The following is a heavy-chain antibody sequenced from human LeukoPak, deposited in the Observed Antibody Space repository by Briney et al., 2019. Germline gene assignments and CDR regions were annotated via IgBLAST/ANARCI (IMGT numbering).Heavy chain of an antibody. J-gene: IGHJ4*02. CDR2: ISGSGGST. Sequence: PGGSLRLSCAASGFTFSSYGMSWVRQAPGKGLEWVSAISGSGGSTYYADSVKGRFTISRDNSKNTLYLQMNSLRAEDTAVYYCAKARYYYGSGSPPIFDYWGQGTLVTVSS. V-gene: IGHV3-23*01. CDR1: GFTFSSYG. CDR3: AKARYYYGSGSPPIFDY. D-gene: IGHD3-10*01.